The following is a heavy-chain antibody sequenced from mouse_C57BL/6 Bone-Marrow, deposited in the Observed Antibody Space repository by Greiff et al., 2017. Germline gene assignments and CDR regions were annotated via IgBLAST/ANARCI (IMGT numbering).Heavy chain of an antibody. J-gene: IGHJ3*01. CDR2: IYPRSGNT. V-gene: IGHV1-81*01. D-gene: IGHD2-4*01. CDR1: GYTFTSYG. Sequence: QVQLQQSGAELARPGASVKLSCKASGYTFTSYGISWVKQRTGQGLEWIGEIYPRSGNTYYNEKFKGKATLTADKSSSTAYMELRSLTSEDSAVYFCAPHDYDGGAYWGQGTLVTVSA. CDR3: APHDYDGGAY.